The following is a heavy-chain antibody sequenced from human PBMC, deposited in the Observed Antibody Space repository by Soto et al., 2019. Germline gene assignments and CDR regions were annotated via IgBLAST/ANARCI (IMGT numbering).Heavy chain of an antibody. D-gene: IGHD6-13*01. CDR3: AKEFGSTWIDH. V-gene: IGHV3-30*18. CDR2: MSHDGTKE. CDR1: GFTLTTYG. Sequence: PGGSLRLSCAASGFTLTTYGMHWVRQAPGKGLEWVAAMSHDGTKEYYADSVKGRFTISRDSSRNTLFLQLNSLRAEDTAVYYCAKEFGSTWIDHWGEGTLVTVSS. J-gene: IGHJ4*02.